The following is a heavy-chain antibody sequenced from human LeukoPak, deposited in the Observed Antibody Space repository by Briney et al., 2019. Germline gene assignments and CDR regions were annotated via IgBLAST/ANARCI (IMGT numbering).Heavy chain of an antibody. D-gene: IGHD3-3*01. V-gene: IGHV4-4*07. CDR3: ARDSRYHDFWTGYVDN. Sequence: PSETLSLTCTASGGSISFYYGAWLRHSAGKGLEWIGRIYAGGNTNYNPSLKSRATLSIDTSKNPFSLMLTSVTAADTAIYYCARDSRYHDFWTGYVDNWGQGILVTVSS. CDR1: GGSISFYY. J-gene: IGHJ4*02. CDR2: IYAGGNT.